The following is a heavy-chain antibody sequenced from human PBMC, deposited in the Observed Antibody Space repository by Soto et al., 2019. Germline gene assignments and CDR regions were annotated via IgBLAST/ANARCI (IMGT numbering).Heavy chain of an antibody. CDR2: VSNDGTNA. V-gene: IGHV3-30*04. Sequence: GSLRLSCVASGFNFRDYPMHWLRQAPGKGLEWVAVVSNDGTNADYADSVRGRFTLSRDNSKKTIHLQMNSLRLGDTAMYFCARERRYCIDRSRDTTNSFDPWGQGALVTVSS. CDR1: GFNFRDYP. CDR3: ARERRYCIDRSRDTTNSFDP. J-gene: IGHJ5*02. D-gene: IGHD2-15*01.